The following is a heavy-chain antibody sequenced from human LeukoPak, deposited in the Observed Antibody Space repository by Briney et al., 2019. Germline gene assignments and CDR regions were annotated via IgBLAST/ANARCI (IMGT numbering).Heavy chain of an antibody. CDR3: TTAPVSEWFGELDY. CDR1: GITVPDAW. CDR2: IRSEARGGTT. J-gene: IGHJ4*02. V-gene: IGHV3-15*01. Sequence: GGSLRLSCAASGITVPDAWMSWVRQAPGEGLEWIGRIRSEARGGTTDYAAPVKGRFTISRDDSKNTVYLQMDSLTTEDTAVYYCTTAPVSEWFGELDYWGQGTLVTVSS. D-gene: IGHD3-10*01.